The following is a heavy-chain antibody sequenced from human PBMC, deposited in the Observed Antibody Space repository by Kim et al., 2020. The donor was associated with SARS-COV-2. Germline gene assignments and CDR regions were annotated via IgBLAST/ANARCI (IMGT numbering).Heavy chain of an antibody. D-gene: IGHD6-13*01. CDR2: IYGGGST. CDR3: ARGRIAAAGIDY. CDR1: GFTVSSNY. V-gene: IGHV3-66*01. J-gene: IGHJ4*02. Sequence: GGSLRLSCAASGFTVSSNYMTWVRQAPGQGLEWVSVIYGGGSTYYGDSVQGRFTISRDNSKNTLYLQMNSLRAEDTAVYYCARGRIAAAGIDYWGQGTLVTVSS.